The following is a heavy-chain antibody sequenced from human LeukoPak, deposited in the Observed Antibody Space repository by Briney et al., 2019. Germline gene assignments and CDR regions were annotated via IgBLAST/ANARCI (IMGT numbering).Heavy chain of an antibody. J-gene: IGHJ4*02. CDR2: IESSGTT. CDR1: GGSITSGTKY. V-gene: IGHV4-61*02. Sequence: SETLSLTCTVSGGSITSGTKYWNWIRQPAGKGLEWIGLIESSGTTNYNPSLMSRLTMSPDTSKNQFSLNLNSVTAADTAIYYCARAVQDKYVFGSGAKYYFDYWGQGALVTVSS. D-gene: IGHD3-10*01. CDR3: ARAVQDKYVFGSGAKYYFDY.